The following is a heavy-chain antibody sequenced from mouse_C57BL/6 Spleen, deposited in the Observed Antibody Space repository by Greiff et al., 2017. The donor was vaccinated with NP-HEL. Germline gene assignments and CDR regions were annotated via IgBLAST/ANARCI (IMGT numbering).Heavy chain of an antibody. CDR1: GFTFSSYA. D-gene: IGHD2-3*01. V-gene: IGHV5-9-1*02. J-gene: IGHJ4*01. CDR2: ISSGGDYI. Sequence: EVQLVESGEGLVKPGGSLKLSCAASGFTFSSYAMSWVRQTPEKRLEWVAYISSGGDYIYYADTVKGRFTISRDNARNTLYLQMSSLKSEDTAMYYCTRGDDERLDYAMDYWGQGTSVTVSS. CDR3: TRGDDERLDYAMDY.